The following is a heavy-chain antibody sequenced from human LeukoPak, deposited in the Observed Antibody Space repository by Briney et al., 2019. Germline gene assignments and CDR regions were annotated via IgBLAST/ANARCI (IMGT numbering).Heavy chain of an antibody. J-gene: IGHJ4*02. CDR3: AKALPRADDY. V-gene: IGHV3-23*01. D-gene: IGHD1-14*01. Sequence: PGRSLRLSCAASGFKFDDYAMQWVRQAPGKGLEWVSAIGGTDGSTHYADSVKGRFTISRDNSKNTLYLHMNSLRAEDTAVYYCAKALPRADDYWGQGTLVTVSS. CDR2: IGGTDGST. CDR1: GFKFDDYA.